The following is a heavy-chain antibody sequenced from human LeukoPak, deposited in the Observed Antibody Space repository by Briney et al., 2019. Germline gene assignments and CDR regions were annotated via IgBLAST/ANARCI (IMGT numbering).Heavy chain of an antibody. D-gene: IGHD2-2*01. V-gene: IGHV4-61*02. J-gene: IGHJ3*02. Sequence: KPSQTLSLTCTVSGGSISSGSYYWSWIRQPAGKGLEWIGRIYTSGSTNYNPSLKSRVTISVDTSKNQFSLKLSSVTAADTAVYYCARVTTIYCSSTSCPDAFDIWGQGTMVTVSS. CDR2: IYTSGST. CDR1: GGSISSGSYY. CDR3: ARVTTIYCSSTSCPDAFDI.